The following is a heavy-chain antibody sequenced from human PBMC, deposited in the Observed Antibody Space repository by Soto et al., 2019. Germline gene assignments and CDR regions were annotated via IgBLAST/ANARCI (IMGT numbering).Heavy chain of an antibody. Sequence: PGGSLRLSCAASGFTFDDYAMHWVRQAPGKGLEWVSGISWNSGSIGYADSVKGRFTISRDNAKNSLYLQMNSLRAEDTALYYCAKDIRWVDSSGWPDYGMDVWGQGTTVTVSS. CDR2: ISWNSGSI. J-gene: IGHJ6*02. D-gene: IGHD6-19*01. CDR3: AKDIRWVDSSGWPDYGMDV. CDR1: GFTFDDYA. V-gene: IGHV3-9*01.